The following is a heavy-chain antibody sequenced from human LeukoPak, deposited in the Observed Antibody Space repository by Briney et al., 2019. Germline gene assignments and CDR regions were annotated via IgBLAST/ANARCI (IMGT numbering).Heavy chain of an antibody. D-gene: IGHD5-12*01. CDR1: GGSISSSNW. Sequence: ETLSLTCAVSGGSISSSNWWSWVRQPPGKGLEWVANIKKDGSEIYYVDSVKGRFTISRDNAKKSLYLQMNSLRDEDTAVYYCARDRGYSGYELWSTLGCLDHWGQGILVTVSS. J-gene: IGHJ4*02. CDR3: ARDRGYSGYELWSTLGCLDH. V-gene: IGHV3-7*01. CDR2: IKKDGSEI.